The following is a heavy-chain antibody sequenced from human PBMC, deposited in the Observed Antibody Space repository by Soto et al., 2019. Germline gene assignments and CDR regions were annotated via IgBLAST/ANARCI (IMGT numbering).Heavy chain of an antibody. CDR2: ISAYNGNT. V-gene: IGHV1-18*01. D-gene: IGHD6-13*01. Sequence: GASVKVSCKASGYTFTSYGISWVRQAPGQGLEWMGWISAYNGNTNYAQKLQGRVTMTTDTSTSTAYMELRSLRSDDTAVYYCARDQLPYSRTPGSGYLGQGTLVTVSS. CDR3: ARDQLPYSRTPGSGY. J-gene: IGHJ1*01. CDR1: GYTFTSYG.